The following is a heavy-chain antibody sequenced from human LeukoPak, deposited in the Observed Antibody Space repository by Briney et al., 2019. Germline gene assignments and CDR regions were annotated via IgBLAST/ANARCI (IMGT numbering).Heavy chain of an antibody. CDR2: IIPIFGTA. CDR1: GGTFSSYA. J-gene: IGHJ6*02. Sequence: SVKVSCKASGGTFSSYAISWVRQAPGQGLEWMGGIIPIFGTANYAQKFQGRVTITADKSTSTAYMELSSLRSEDTAVYYCARAPGFTIFGVVVDYGMDVWGQGTTVTVSS. CDR3: ARAPGFTIFGVVVDYGMDV. V-gene: IGHV1-69*06. D-gene: IGHD3-3*01.